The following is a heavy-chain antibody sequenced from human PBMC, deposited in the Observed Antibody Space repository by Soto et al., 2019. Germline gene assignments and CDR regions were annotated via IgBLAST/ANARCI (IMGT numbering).Heavy chain of an antibody. CDR2: ISYDGSNK. V-gene: IGHV3-30-3*01. CDR3: AREGFVPAAISSCGYYSMDV. D-gene: IGHD2-2*01. Sequence: QLGGSLRLACAASGFTFSSYAMHWVRQAPGKGLEWVAVISYDGSNKYYADSVKGRVTISRDNSKNTLYLQMNSLRAEDTAVYYCAREGFVPAAISSCGYYSMDVWGQGTTVSVS. J-gene: IGHJ6*02. CDR1: GFTFSSYA.